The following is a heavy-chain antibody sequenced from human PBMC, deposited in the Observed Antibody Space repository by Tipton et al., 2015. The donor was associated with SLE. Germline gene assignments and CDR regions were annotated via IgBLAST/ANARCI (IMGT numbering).Heavy chain of an antibody. V-gene: IGHV4-4*07. D-gene: IGHD3-9*01. CDR2: SFDSGTT. CDR1: GDSMRSSMTTYY. J-gene: IGHJ3*01. Sequence: TLSLTCTVSGDSMRSSMTTYYWSWIRQTAGKGPEWMGRSFDSGTTNYNPSLKSRIALSVDTPKDQFSLTVFSVTAAATALYFCARAKDWEDGFDDWGQGTMVTVSA. CDR3: ARAKDWEDGFDD.